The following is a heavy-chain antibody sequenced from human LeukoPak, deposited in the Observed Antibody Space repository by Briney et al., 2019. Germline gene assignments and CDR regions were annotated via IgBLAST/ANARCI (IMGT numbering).Heavy chain of an antibody. V-gene: IGHV1-18*01. D-gene: IGHD6-19*01. Sequence: ASVKVSCKVSGYTLTELSMHWVRQAPGQGLEWMGWVSAYNGNTNYAQKFQGRVTMTTETSTSTVYMDLRSLRSDDTAVYYCAKLYSSGWPLECMDVWGQGTTVTVSS. J-gene: IGHJ6*02. CDR3: AKLYSSGWPLECMDV. CDR2: VSAYNGNT. CDR1: GYTLTELS.